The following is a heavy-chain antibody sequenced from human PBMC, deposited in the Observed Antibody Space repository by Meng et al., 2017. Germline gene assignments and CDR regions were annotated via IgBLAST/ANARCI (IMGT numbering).Heavy chain of an antibody. D-gene: IGHD6-19*01. Sequence: SGGGGVRPGRSLGLSCAASGFTFSSYAMSWGRQAPGKGLEWVSAISGSGGSTYYADSVKGRFTISRDNSKNTLYLQMNSLRAEDTAVYYCAKEAVADSNFDYWGQGTLVTVSS. CDR2: ISGSGGST. J-gene: IGHJ4*02. CDR3: AKEAVADSNFDY. CDR1: GFTFSSYA. V-gene: IGHV3-23*01.